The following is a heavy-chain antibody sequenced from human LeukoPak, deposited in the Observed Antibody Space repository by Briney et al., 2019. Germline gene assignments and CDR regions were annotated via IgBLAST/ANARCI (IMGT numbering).Heavy chain of an antibody. J-gene: IGHJ4*02. CDR3: ARDRESIAARRGSYYFGY. CDR2: INPNSGGT. CDR1: GYTFTGYY. D-gene: IGHD6-6*01. Sequence: ASVKVSCKASGYTFTGYYMHWVRQAPGQGLEWMGWINPNSGGTNYAQKFQGRVTMTRDTSISTAYMELSRLRSDDTAVYYCARDRESIAARRGSYYFGYWGQGTLVTVSS. V-gene: IGHV1-2*02.